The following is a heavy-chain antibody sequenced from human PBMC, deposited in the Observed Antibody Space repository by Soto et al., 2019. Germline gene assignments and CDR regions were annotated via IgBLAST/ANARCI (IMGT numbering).Heavy chain of an antibody. CDR2: ISSYNGYT. V-gene: IGHV1-18*01. Sequence: QVQLVQSGAEVKQPAASVKVSCKASGYTFPRSGIRWVRQAPGQGPEWMGWISSYNGYTNYGQTLQGRGTMTTDTSTRTAYMELRSLRSDDTAVYYCAREGVAPYDYYGMDVWGQGTTITASS. J-gene: IGHJ6*02. D-gene: IGHD5-12*01. CDR3: AREGVAPYDYYGMDV. CDR1: GYTFPRSG.